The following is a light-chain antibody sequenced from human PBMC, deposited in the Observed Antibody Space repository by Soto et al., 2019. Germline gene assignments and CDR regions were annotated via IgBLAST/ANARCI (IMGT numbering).Light chain of an antibody. CDR2: DVS. V-gene: IGLV2-11*01. CDR1: SSDVGGYNY. J-gene: IGLJ1*01. Sequence: QAVVTQPRSVSGSPGQSVTISCTGTSSDVGGYNYVSWYQQHPGKAPKLMIHDVSKRPSGVPDRFSGSKSGNTASLSISGLQAEDEVDYYCGSYAGSYTYVFGTGTKLTVL. CDR3: GSYAGSYTYV.